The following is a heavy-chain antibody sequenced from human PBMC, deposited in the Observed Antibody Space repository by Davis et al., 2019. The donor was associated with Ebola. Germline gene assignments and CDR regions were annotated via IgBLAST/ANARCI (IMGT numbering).Heavy chain of an antibody. J-gene: IGHJ4*02. CDR1: GFTFSLFA. CDR3: AKDPAGHAAGDDY. V-gene: IGHV3-30*02. CDR2: IWYDGRNQ. D-gene: IGHD2-2*01. Sequence: GGSLRLSCAASGFTFSLFAMHWVRQAPGKGLEWVAFIWYDGRNQHYIDSVKGRFTISRDNSKNTLYLHMNNLRLEDTAVYYCAKDPAGHAAGDDYWGQGTLVTVSS.